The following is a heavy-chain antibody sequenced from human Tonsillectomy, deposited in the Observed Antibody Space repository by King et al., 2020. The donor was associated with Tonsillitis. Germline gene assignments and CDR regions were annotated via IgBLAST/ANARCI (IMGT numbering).Heavy chain of an antibody. Sequence: VQLVESGGGLVKPGGSLRLSCAASGFTFSSYSMNWVRQAPGKGLEWVSSISSSSSYIYYADSVKGRFTIPRDNAKNSLYLQMNSLRAEDTAVYYCARMNYDSWRGLTHYYFDYWGQGTLVTVSS. V-gene: IGHV3-21*01. J-gene: IGHJ4*02. D-gene: IGHD3-3*01. CDR1: GFTFSSYS. CDR2: ISSSSSYI. CDR3: ARMNYDSWRGLTHYYFDY.